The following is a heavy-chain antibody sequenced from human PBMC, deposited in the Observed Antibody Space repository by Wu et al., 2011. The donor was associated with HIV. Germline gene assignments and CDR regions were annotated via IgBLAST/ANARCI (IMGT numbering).Heavy chain of an antibody. CDR3: ARGRGLQAFVF. Sequence: QVQLVQSGAEVKKPGASVKVSSKASGYTFTNYYIHWVRQAPGQGLEWMGWLNPKSGNTGFGRRFQGRVALTRDTSINTAYMELSSLRFEDTAVYYCARGRGLQAFVFWGRGTLVTVSP. D-gene: IGHD3-10*01. V-gene: IGHV1-8*02. CDR2: LNPKSGNT. J-gene: IGHJ4*02. CDR1: GYTFTNYY.